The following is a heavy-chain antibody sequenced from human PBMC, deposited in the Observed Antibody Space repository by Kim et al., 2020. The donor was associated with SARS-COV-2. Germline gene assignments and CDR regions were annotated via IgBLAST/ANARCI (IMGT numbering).Heavy chain of an antibody. CDR2: VITSTGNP. V-gene: IGHV7-4-1*02. CDR3: STDRPGSYDSSGYPYF. Sequence: ASVKVSCKASGYTFTDYAINWVRQAPGQGLEWMGWVITSTGNPRYAQGFAGRFVFSVDTSLSPAFLQISSLRADDTAVYYCSTDRPGSYDSSGYPYFWGQ. D-gene: IGHD3-22*01. CDR1: GYTFTDYA. J-gene: IGHJ1*01.